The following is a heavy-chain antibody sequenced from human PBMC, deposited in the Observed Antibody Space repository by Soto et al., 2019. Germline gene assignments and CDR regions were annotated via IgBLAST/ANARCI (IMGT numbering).Heavy chain of an antibody. J-gene: IGHJ5*02. D-gene: IGHD3-10*02. Sequence: GGSLRLSCAASGFTFDDYTMHWVRQAPGKGLEWVSLISWDGGSTYYADSVKGRFTISRDNSKNSLYLQMNSLRTEDSAVYYCAEGENVRGYNWFDPWGQGTLVTVSS. CDR1: GFTFDDYT. V-gene: IGHV3-43*01. CDR3: AEGENVRGYNWFDP. CDR2: ISWDGGST.